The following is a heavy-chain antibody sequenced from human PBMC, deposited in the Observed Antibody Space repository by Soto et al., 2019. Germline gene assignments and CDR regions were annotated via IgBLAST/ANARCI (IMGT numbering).Heavy chain of an antibody. D-gene: IGHD3-10*01. V-gene: IGHV3-66*01. Sequence: EVQLVESGGGLVQPGGSLRLSCAASGFTVSSNYMSWVRQAPGKGLEWVSVIYSGGSTYYADSVKGRCTISRDNSKNTLYLQMNSMRAQDTAVYYCARDMVRGMDVWGQGTTVTVSS. CDR2: IYSGGST. J-gene: IGHJ6*02. CDR3: ARDMVRGMDV. CDR1: GFTVSSNY.